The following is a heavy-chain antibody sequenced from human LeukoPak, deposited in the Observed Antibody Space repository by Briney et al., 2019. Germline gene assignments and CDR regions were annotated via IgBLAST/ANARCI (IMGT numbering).Heavy chain of an antibody. CDR2: ISAYNGNT. Sequence: ASVKVSCKASGGTFSRYVISWVRQAPGQGLEWMGWISAYNGNTNYAQKLQGRVTMTTDTSTSTAYMELRSLRSDDTAVYYCARVTQADAFDIWGQGTMVTVSS. J-gene: IGHJ3*02. V-gene: IGHV1-18*01. CDR3: ARVTQADAFDI. CDR1: GGTFSRYV.